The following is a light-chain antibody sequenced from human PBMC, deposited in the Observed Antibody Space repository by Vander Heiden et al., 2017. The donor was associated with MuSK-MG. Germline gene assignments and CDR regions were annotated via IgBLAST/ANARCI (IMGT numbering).Light chain of an antibody. CDR1: SSDVGRYNY. V-gene: IGLV2-11*02. CDR3: CSYAGNSVV. J-gene: IGLJ2*01. CDR2: AVS. Sequence: HSALTQPRSVSGSPGQSVTISCTGTSSDVGRYNYVSWYQQHTGKAPKLMVYAVSERPSGVPDRFSGSKSGNTASLTISGLQAEDEADYFCCSYAGNSVVFGGGTKLTVL.